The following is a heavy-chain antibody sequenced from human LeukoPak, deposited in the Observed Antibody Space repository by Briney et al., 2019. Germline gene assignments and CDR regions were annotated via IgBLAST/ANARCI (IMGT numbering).Heavy chain of an antibody. CDR2: IYYTGST. J-gene: IGHJ4*02. Sequence: SETLPLTCTVSGGSVTDYYWSWIRQSPGKGLEWIGYIYYTGSTSYNPSLRSRVTMSADTSKNQFSLKLSSVTAADTAVYYCASRKLGIDYWGQGTLVTVSS. CDR1: GGSVTDYY. CDR3: ASRKLGIDY. D-gene: IGHD7-27*01. V-gene: IGHV4-59*02.